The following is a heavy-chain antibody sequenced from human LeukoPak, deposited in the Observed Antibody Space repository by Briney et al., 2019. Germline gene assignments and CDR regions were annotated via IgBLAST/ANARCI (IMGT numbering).Heavy chain of an antibody. J-gene: IGHJ4*02. D-gene: IGHD3-9*01. CDR3: ASALTGYPYFDY. CDR2: INPSGGST. CDR1: GYTFTSYY. V-gene: IGHV1-46*01. Sequence: ASVKVSCKASGYTFTSYYMHWVRQAPGQGLEWMGIINPSGGSTSYAQKFQGRVTMTRDTSTSTVYMELSSLRSEDTAVYYCASALTGYPYFDYWGQGTLVTVSS.